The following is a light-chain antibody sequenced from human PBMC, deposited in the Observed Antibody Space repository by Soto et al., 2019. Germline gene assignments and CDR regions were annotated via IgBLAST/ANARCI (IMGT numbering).Light chain of an antibody. CDR3: QQYGISHLT. J-gene: IGKJ1*01. CDR2: GVS. Sequence: EIVLTQSPGTLSLSPGERATLSCRASQSVSSSYLAWYQQKPGQAPRLLIYGVSSRATGIPDRFSGSGSGTDFTLTISRLEHEDFEVYYCQQYGISHLTLGQGTKPDIK. V-gene: IGKV3-20*01. CDR1: QSVSSSY.